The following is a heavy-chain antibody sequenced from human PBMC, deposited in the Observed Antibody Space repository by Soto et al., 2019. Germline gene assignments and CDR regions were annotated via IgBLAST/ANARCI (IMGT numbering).Heavy chain of an antibody. J-gene: IGHJ4*02. CDR3: ARDRDSSGFTYYFDY. V-gene: IGHV1-46*01. Sequence: ASVKVSCKASGYTFTSYYMHWVRQAPGQGLEWMGIINPSGGSTSYAQKFQGRVTMTRDTSTSTVYMGLSSLRSEDTAVYYCARDRDSSGFTYYFDYWGQGTLVTVSS. CDR1: GYTFTSYY. CDR2: INPSGGST. D-gene: IGHD6-19*01.